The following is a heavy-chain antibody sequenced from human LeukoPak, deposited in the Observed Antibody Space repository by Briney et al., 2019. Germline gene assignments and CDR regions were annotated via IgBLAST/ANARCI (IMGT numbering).Heavy chain of an antibody. Sequence: GRSLRLSWAASGXTFSSYGMDWVRQAPGKGLEWVAAIWYDGSNKHYADSVKGRFTISRDNPKNTLYLQMNSLRAEDTAVYYCAREYYYDSSLAFDIWGQGTMVTVSS. V-gene: IGHV3-33*01. J-gene: IGHJ3*02. CDR3: AREYYYDSSLAFDI. CDR1: GXTFSSYG. CDR2: IWYDGSNK. D-gene: IGHD3-22*01.